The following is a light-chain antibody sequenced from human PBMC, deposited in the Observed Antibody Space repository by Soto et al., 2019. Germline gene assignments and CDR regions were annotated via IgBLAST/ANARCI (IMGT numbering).Light chain of an antibody. CDR2: DAS. CDR1: QSISNC. J-gene: IGKJ1*01. CDR3: QHYINFSGT. V-gene: IGKV1-5*01. Sequence: DIQMTQSPSTLSASVGDRVTITCRTSQSISNCLAWYQQKPGKAPKLLIYDASTLQSGVSSRFRGSGSGTEFTLTISNLQPDDFASYYCQHYINFSGTFGQGTTVDI.